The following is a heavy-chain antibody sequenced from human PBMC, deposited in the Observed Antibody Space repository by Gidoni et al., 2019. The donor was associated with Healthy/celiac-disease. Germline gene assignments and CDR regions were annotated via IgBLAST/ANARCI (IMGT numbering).Heavy chain of an antibody. J-gene: IGHJ5*02. Sequence: QVQLQESGPGLVKPSETLSLTCAVSGYSISSGYYWGWIRQPPGKGLEWIGSIYHSGSTDYNPSLQSRVTISVDTSKNQFSLKLSSVTAADTAVYYCARAGDYSWFDPWGQGTLVTVSS. CDR1: GYSISSGYY. D-gene: IGHD4-17*01. V-gene: IGHV4-38-2*01. CDR3: ARAGDYSWFDP. CDR2: IYHSGST.